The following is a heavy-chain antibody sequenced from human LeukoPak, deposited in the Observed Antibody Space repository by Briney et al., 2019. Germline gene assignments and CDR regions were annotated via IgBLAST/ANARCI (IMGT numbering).Heavy chain of an antibody. CDR2: ISYDGSNK. Sequence: GGSLRLSCAASGFTFSSYGMHWVRPAAGKGLEWVAVISYDGSNKYYADSVKGRFTISRDNSKNALYLQMNSLRAEDTAVYDCAKGGIDSSGPWWYFDLWGRGTLVTVSS. J-gene: IGHJ2*01. CDR1: GFTFSSYG. V-gene: IGHV3-30*18. CDR3: AKGGIDSSGPWWYFDL. D-gene: IGHD6-19*01.